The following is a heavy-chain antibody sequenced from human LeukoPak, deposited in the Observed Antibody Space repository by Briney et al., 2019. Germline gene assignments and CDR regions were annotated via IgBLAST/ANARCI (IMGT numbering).Heavy chain of an antibody. CDR2: IYDSGST. Sequence: SETLSLTCTVSGGSISSYYWSWIRQPPGKGLEWIGYIYDSGSTNYNPSLKSRVTISVDTSKNQFSLKLSSVTAADTAVYYCARQGSYYYGSGTYYNGHFDYWAQGTLVTVSS. J-gene: IGHJ4*02. CDR1: GGSISSYY. CDR3: ARQGSYYYGSGTYYNGHFDY. V-gene: IGHV4-59*01. D-gene: IGHD3-10*01.